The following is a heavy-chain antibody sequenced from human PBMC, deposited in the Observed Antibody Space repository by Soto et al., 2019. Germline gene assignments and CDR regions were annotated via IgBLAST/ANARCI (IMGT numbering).Heavy chain of an antibody. V-gene: IGHV4-31*02. CDR2: IYYSGST. CDR3: ARERHDYYDSSGYLDY. CDR1: GDSISSGDYY. J-gene: IGHJ4*02. D-gene: IGHD3-22*01. Sequence: SETLSLTCTLSGDSISSGDYYWSWIRQHPGKGLEWIGYIYYSGSTYYSPSLKSRVTISVDTSKNQFSLKLSSVTAADTAVYYCARERHDYYDSSGYLDYWCQGTLVT.